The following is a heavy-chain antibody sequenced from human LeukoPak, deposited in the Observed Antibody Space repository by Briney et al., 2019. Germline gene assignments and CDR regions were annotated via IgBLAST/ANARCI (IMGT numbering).Heavy chain of an antibody. Sequence: NPSETLSLTCTVSGGSISSYYWSWIRQPPGKGLEWIGYIYYSGSTNYNPSLKSRVTISVDTSKNQFSLKLSSVTAADTAVYYCARHNKARIAAAYYYGMDVWGQGTTVTVSS. CDR3: ARHNKARIAAAYYYGMDV. D-gene: IGHD6-13*01. V-gene: IGHV4-59*08. CDR2: IYYSGST. CDR1: GGSISSYY. J-gene: IGHJ6*02.